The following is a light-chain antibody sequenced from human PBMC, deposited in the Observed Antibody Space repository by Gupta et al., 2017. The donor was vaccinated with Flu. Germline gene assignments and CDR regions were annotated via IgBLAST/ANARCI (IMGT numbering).Light chain of an antibody. Sequence: GTVSLSTGERATLYCRASQKISSKFVAWYQQKPGQAPRLFVYLVSSRAPGVPDRVSGGGSGTDFTLTIDRLEPEDIATYYCQHHDTSPGTFGQGTKVEIK. J-gene: IGKJ1*01. CDR2: LVS. V-gene: IGKV3-20*01. CDR1: QKISSKF. CDR3: QHHDTSPGT.